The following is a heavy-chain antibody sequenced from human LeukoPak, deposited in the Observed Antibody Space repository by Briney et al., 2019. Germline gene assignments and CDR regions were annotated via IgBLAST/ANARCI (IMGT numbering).Heavy chain of an antibody. J-gene: IGHJ5*02. D-gene: IGHD5-24*01. CDR2: ISFDGSNK. CDR3: AMGRWLQLRGEDWFDP. V-gene: IGHV3-30*19. CDR1: GFSFSLYG. Sequence: QAGGSLRLSCGASGFSFSLYGMHWVRQAPGRGLEWVAMISFDGSNKYYTDSVKGRFTISRDNSKNTLYLQMNSLRTEDTAVYYCAMGRWLQLRGEDWFDPWGQGTLVTVSS.